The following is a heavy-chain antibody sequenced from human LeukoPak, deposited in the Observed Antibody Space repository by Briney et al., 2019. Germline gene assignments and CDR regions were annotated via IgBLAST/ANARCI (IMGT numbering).Heavy chain of an antibody. CDR2: IYSDGSRT. CDR1: GFTFSSFA. Sequence: GGSLRLSCAASGFTFSSFAMHWVRQAPGKGLEYLSAIYSDGSRTYYADSVKGRFTISRDNSKNTLYFEMSSLGVEDTAVYYCVKSPGSGWPVWGQGTLLTVSS. J-gene: IGHJ4*02. D-gene: IGHD6-19*01. V-gene: IGHV3-64D*06. CDR3: VKSPGSGWPV.